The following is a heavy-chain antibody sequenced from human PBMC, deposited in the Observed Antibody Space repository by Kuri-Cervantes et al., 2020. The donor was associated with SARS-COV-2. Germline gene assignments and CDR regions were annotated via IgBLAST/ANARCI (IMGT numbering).Heavy chain of an antibody. V-gene: IGHV1-8*02. CDR2: MNPNSGNT. J-gene: IGHJ4*02. CDR3: AATGYSNTWSRDVDY. CDR1: GYTFTSYD. D-gene: IGHD6-13*01. Sequence: ASVKVSCKASGYTFTSYDINWVRQATGQGLEWMGWMNPNSGNTGYAQKFQDRVTMTTDTSTSTAYMDLRNLRSDDTALYYCAATGYSNTWSRDVDYWGQGTLVTVSS.